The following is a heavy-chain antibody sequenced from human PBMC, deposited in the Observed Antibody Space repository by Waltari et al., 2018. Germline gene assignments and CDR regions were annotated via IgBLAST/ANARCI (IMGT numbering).Heavy chain of an antibody. Sequence: QVHLVESGGGGVPHGGSLRLACAASGFTFSGYGMHWVRQAPGKGLEWVAFIRYDASDIYYRDSVKGRFTISRDNSKNTLFLQMSSLRPEDTAVYYCAKVGVGLTTWYPFDVWGQGTMVTVSS. D-gene: IGHD1-1*01. CDR3: AKVGVGLTTWYPFDV. CDR2: IRYDASDI. V-gene: IGHV3-30*02. CDR1: GFTFSGYG. J-gene: IGHJ3*01.